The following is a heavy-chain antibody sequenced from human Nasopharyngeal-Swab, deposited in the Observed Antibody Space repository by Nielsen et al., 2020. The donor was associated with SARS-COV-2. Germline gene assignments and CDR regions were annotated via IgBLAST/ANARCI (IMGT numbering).Heavy chain of an antibody. D-gene: IGHD3-22*01. CDR2: ISYDGSNK. CDR1: GFTLSNYA. Sequence: GESLKISCAASGFTLSNYAMHWVRQAPGKGLEWVALISYDGSNKYYADSVKGRFTISRDNSKNTLYLQMNSLRAEDTAVYYCARQERRGFVVVITFFDYWGQGTLVTVSS. CDR3: ARQERRGFVVVITFFDY. V-gene: IGHV3-30-3*01. J-gene: IGHJ4*02.